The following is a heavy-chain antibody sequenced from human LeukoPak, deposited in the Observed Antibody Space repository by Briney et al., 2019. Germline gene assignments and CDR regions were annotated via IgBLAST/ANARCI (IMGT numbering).Heavy chain of an antibody. CDR1: GGTFSSYA. CDR3: ARSGSGWSTGYFQH. J-gene: IGHJ1*01. V-gene: IGHV1-69*13. D-gene: IGHD6-19*01. CDR2: IIPIFGTA. Sequence: SVKVSCKASGGTFSSYAISCVRQAPGQGLEWMGGIIPIFGTANYAQKFQGRVTITADESTSTAYMELSSLRSEDTAVYYCARSGSGWSTGYFQHWGQGTLVTVSS.